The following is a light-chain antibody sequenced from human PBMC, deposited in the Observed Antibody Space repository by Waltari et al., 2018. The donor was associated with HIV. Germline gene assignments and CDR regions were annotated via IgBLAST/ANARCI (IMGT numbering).Light chain of an antibody. V-gene: IGLV1-44*01. J-gene: IGLJ3*02. CDR1: SSNIGSNI. CDR3: AAWDDSRNGM. Sequence: QSVLTQPPSVSGTPGQNVTIPCSGSSSNIGSNIVNWYQQLPGAAPKLLIYSNDQRPSGVPDRFSGSKSGPSASLAIRGLQSADEADYYCAAWDDSRNGMFGGGTRLTVL. CDR2: SND.